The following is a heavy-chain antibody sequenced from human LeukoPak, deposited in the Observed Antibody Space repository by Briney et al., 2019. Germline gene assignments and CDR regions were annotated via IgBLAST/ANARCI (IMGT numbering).Heavy chain of an antibody. CDR3: ARLHYDYVWGSYRQYYFDY. J-gene: IGHJ4*02. D-gene: IGHD3-16*02. CDR1: GGSISGYY. CDR2: IYYSGST. Sequence: PSETLSLTCTVSGGSISGYYWSWIRQPPGKGLEWIGYIYYSGSTNYNPSLKSRVTISVDTSKNQFSLKLSSVTAADTAVYYCARLHYDYVWGSYRQYYFDYWGQGTLVTVSS. V-gene: IGHV4-59*08.